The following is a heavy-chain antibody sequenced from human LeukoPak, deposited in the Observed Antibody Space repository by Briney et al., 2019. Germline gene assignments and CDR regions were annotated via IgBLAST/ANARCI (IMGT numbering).Heavy chain of an antibody. Sequence: PGGSLRHSCAASGFTFSSYSMNWVRQAPGKGLEWVSSISSSSSYIYYADSVKGRFTISRDNAKNSLYLQMNSLRAEDTAVYYCARLLTWSLREEFDYWGQGTLSPSPQ. J-gene: IGHJ4*02. D-gene: IGHD2-8*02. V-gene: IGHV3-21*01. CDR3: ARLLTWSLREEFDY. CDR2: ISSSSSYI. CDR1: GFTFSSYS.